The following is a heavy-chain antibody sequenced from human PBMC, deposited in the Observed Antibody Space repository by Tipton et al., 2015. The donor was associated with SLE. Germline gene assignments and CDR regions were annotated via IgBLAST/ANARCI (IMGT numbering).Heavy chain of an antibody. Sequence: TLSLTCAVYGESFNGYFWTWIRQPPGKGLEWIAEIIHSGVTNYNPSLRSRVTISVDMSKNQVSLKLDSVTAADTAVYYCARGEGYYGSGSYQGWFDPWGQGTLVTVSS. V-gene: IGHV4-34*01. CDR2: IIHSGVT. CDR1: GESFNGYF. D-gene: IGHD3-10*01. CDR3: ARGEGYYGSGSYQGWFDP. J-gene: IGHJ5*02.